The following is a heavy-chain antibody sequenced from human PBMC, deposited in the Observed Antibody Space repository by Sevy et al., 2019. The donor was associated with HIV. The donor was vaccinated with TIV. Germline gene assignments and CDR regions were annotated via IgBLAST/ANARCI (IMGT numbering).Heavy chain of an antibody. CDR3: ARGEYYDSSGPIDY. CDR1: GFTFSSYA. D-gene: IGHD3-22*01. Sequence: GGSLRLSCAASGFTFSSYAMHWVRQAPGKGLEWVAVISYDGSNKYYADSVKGRFTISRDNSKNTLYLQMNSLRAEDTAVYYCARGEYYDSSGPIDYWDQGTLVTVSS. J-gene: IGHJ4*02. V-gene: IGHV3-30-3*01. CDR2: ISYDGSNK.